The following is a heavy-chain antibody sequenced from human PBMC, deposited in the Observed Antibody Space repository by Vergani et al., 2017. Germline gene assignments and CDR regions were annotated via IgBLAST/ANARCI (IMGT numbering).Heavy chain of an antibody. V-gene: IGHV3-33*06. CDR1: GFTFSSYG. Sequence: VQLVESGGGLVKPGGSLRLSCAASGFTFSSYGMHWVRQAPGKGLEWVAVIWYDGSNKYYADSVKGRFTISRDNSKNTLYLQMNSLRAEDTAVYYCAKEGWSGGSCDSYDYYYGMDVWGQGTTVTVSS. D-gene: IGHD2-15*01. J-gene: IGHJ6*02. CDR2: IWYDGSNK. CDR3: AKEGWSGGSCDSYDYYYGMDV.